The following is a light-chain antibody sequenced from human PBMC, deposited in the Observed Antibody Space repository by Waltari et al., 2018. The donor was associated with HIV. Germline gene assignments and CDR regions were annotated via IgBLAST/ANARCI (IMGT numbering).Light chain of an antibody. J-gene: IGLJ3*02. V-gene: IGLV1-51*01. CDR2: DND. CDR1: SSNLATNY. CDR3: GTWDSSLNAGV. Sequence: QSMLTQPPSVTAAPGQKVTISCSGSSSNLATNYVSWYQHLPGAAPKLVIYDNDNRPSGIPDRFSGSKSGASATLVITGLQTGDEGDYYCGTWDSSLNAGVFGGGTKLTVL.